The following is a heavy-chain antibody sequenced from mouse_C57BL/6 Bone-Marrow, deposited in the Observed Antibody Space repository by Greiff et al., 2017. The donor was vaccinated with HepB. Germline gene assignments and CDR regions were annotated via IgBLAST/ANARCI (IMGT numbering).Heavy chain of an antibody. CDR3: ARSRGYAWFAY. CDR2: IHPNSGST. CDR1: GYTFTSYW. D-gene: IGHD2-2*01. Sequence: VQLQQSGAELVKPGASVKLSCKASGYTFTSYWMHWVKQRPGQGLEWIGMIHPNSGSTNYNEKFKSKATLTVDNSSSTAYMQLSSLTSEDSAVYYCARSRGYAWFAYWGQGTLVTVSA. J-gene: IGHJ3*01. V-gene: IGHV1-64*01.